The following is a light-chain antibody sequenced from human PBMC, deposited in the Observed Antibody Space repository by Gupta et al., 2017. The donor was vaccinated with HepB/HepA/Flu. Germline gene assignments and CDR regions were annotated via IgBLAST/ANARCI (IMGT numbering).Light chain of an antibody. V-gene: IGLV1-44*01. Sequence: SVLTQPPSASWTPGQRVTISCSGSSSNIGSNTVNWYQQLPGTAPKLLIYSNNQRPSGVPDRFSGSKSGTSASLAISGLQSEDEADYYCAAWDDSLNGPVFGGGTKLTVL. CDR1: SSNIGSNT. CDR3: AAWDDSLNGPV. J-gene: IGLJ3*02. CDR2: SNN.